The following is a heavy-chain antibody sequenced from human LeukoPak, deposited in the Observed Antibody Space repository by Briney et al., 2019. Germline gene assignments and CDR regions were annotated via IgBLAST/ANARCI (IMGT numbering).Heavy chain of an antibody. CDR1: GFTFGDYD. D-gene: IGHD2-15*01. Sequence: GGSLRLSCAASGFTFGDYDMHWVRQAPGKGLEWVSGISWNSNRTGYADSVKGRFTISRDNAKNSLYLQMNSLRAEDTALYYCAKRMGGYYGMDVWGQGTTVTVS. CDR2: ISWNSNRT. V-gene: IGHV3-9*01. J-gene: IGHJ6*02. CDR3: AKRMGGYYGMDV.